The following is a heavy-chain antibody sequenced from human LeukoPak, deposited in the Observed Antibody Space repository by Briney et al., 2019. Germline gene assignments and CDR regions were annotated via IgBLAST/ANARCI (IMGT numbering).Heavy chain of an antibody. CDR3: ARAEWFGEFFDY. J-gene: IGHJ4*02. D-gene: IGHD3-10*01. CDR1: GGSISSYY. V-gene: IGHV4-59*01. CDR2: IYYSGST. Sequence: SEILSLTCTVSGGSISSYYWSWIRQPPGKGLEWIGYIYYSGSTNYNPSLKSRVTISVDTSKNQFSLKLSSVTAADTAVYYCARAEWFGEFFDYWGQGTLVTVSS.